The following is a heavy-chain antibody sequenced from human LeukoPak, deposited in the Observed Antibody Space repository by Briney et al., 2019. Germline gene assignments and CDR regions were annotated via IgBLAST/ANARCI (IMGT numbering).Heavy chain of an antibody. D-gene: IGHD3-10*01. CDR1: GDSVSSNSAA. Sequence: WQTLSLTCAISGDSVSSNSAAWNWIRQSPSRGLEWLGRTYYRSKWYNDYAVSVKSRITINPDTSKNQFSLQLNSVTPEDTAVYYCARQPHRLVRGFTGFDYWGQGTLVTVSS. CDR2: TYYRSKWYN. CDR3: ARQPHRLVRGFTGFDY. V-gene: IGHV6-1*01. J-gene: IGHJ4*02.